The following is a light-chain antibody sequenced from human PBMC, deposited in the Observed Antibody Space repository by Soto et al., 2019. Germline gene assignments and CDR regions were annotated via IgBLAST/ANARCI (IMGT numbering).Light chain of an antibody. Sequence: SSELTQPPSVSVAPGKTARITCGGNNIRSKSVHWYQQKPGQAPVLVIYYDSDRPSGIPERFSGSNSGNTATLTISRVEAGDEADYYCQVWDSSSDHVVFGGGTKVTVL. V-gene: IGLV3-21*04. CDR3: QVWDSSSDHVV. CDR1: NIRSKS. J-gene: IGLJ2*01. CDR2: YDS.